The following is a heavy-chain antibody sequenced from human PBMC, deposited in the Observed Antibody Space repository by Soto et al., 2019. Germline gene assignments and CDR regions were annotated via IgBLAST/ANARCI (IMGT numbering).Heavy chain of an antibody. CDR2: IYYSGST. Sequence: NPSETLSLTCTVSGGSISSGDYYWSWIRQPPGKGLEWIGYIYYSGSTYYNPSLKSRVTISVDTSKNQFSLKLSSVTAADTAVYYCATQQAYYDFWSGYYSYNWFDPWGQGTLVTVSS. CDR3: ATQQAYYDFWSGYYSYNWFDP. CDR1: GGSISSGDYY. D-gene: IGHD3-3*01. J-gene: IGHJ5*02. V-gene: IGHV4-30-4*01.